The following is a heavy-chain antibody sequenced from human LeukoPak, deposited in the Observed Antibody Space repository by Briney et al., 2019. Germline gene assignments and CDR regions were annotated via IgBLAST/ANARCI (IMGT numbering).Heavy chain of an antibody. CDR3: ARGVTDPN. D-gene: IGHD2-21*02. J-gene: IGHJ4*02. CDR1: GFSFSDYH. Sequence: YPGGSLRLSCAASGFSFSDYHMDWIRQPPGKGLEWIGEINHSGSTNYNPSLKSRVTISLDTSKSQFSLKLNSVTAADTAVYYCARGVTDPNWGQGTLVTVSS. CDR2: INHSGST. V-gene: IGHV4-34*01.